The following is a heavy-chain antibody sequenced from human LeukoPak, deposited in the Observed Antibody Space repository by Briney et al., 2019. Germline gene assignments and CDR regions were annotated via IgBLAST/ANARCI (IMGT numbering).Heavy chain of an antibody. CDR3: FLYYDIVTGCYIGY. CDR2: INPNSGGT. D-gene: IGHD3-9*01. V-gene: IGHV1-2*06. Sequence: ASVKVSCKASGYTFTGYYMPWVRQAPGQGLEWMGRINPNSGGTNYAQKFQGRVTMTRDTSISTAYMELNRLRSDDTAVYYCFLYYDIVTGCYIGYWGQGTLVTVSS. CDR1: GYTFTGYY. J-gene: IGHJ4*02.